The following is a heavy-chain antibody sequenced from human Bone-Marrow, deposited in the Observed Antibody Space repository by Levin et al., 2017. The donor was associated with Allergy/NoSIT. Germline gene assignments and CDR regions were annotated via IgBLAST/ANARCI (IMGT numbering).Heavy chain of an antibody. D-gene: IGHD6-19*01. Sequence: LSLTCAASGFTFSSYTMHWVRQAPGKGLEWVAIIWYDGSDEFYADSVKGRFTISRDNSKNTLHLQMNSLRGEDTAIYYCARDDSSKAVAGTGVAAWGQGIQVTVSS. CDR3: ARDDSSKAVAGTGVAA. J-gene: IGHJ5*02. V-gene: IGHV3-33*01. CDR1: GFTFSSYT. CDR2: IWYDGSDE.